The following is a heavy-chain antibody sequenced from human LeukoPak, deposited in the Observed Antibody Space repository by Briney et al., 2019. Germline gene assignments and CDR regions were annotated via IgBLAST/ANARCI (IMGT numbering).Heavy chain of an antibody. J-gene: IGHJ4*02. Sequence: GGSLRLSCAASEFTFSSYAMSWVRQAPGKGLEWVSAISGSGGSTYYADSVKGRFTISRDNSKNTLYLQMNSLRAEDTAVYYCAKDGGSWGYFDYWGQGTLVTVSS. CDR1: EFTFSSYA. CDR2: ISGSGGST. CDR3: AKDGGSWGYFDY. D-gene: IGHD3-16*01. V-gene: IGHV3-23*01.